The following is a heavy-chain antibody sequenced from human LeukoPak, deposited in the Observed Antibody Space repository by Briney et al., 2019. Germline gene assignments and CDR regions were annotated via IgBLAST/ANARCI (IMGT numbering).Heavy chain of an antibody. CDR1: GFTFSSYA. CDR2: ISGSGGST. D-gene: IGHD2-15*01. Sequence: GGSLRLSCAASGFTFSSYAMSWVRQAPGKGLEWVSAISGSGGSTYYADSVKGRFTISRDNSKNTLYLQMNSLRAEDTAVYYWAKDNIVVVVAATLDYWGQGTLVTASS. V-gene: IGHV3-23*01. J-gene: IGHJ4*02. CDR3: AKDNIVVVVAATLDY.